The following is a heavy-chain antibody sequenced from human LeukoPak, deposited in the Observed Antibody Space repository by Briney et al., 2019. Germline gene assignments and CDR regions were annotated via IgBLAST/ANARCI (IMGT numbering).Heavy chain of an antibody. Sequence: SETLSLTCTVSGGSISSYYWSWIRQPPGKGLEWIGYIYYSGGTNYNPSLKSRVTISVDTSKNQFSLKLSSVTAADTAVYYCARHATNTVWEYYFDYWGQGTLVTVSS. CDR3: ARHATNTVWEYYFDY. CDR1: GGSISSYY. D-gene: IGHD1-26*01. J-gene: IGHJ4*02. V-gene: IGHV4-59*08. CDR2: IYYSGGT.